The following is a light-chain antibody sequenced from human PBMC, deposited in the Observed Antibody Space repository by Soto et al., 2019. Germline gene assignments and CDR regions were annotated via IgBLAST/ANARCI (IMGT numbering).Light chain of an antibody. J-gene: IGKJ3*01. Sequence: DIKMTQSPSSLSASIGDRVTITCRASQSISNYLSWYQQRPGKAPELLIYGASSLESGVPSRFSGSASGTDFTRTISSLQPEEFATYYCQQTYSIPEGFTFGPGTKVDIK. CDR3: QQTYSIPEGFT. V-gene: IGKV1-39*01. CDR2: GAS. CDR1: QSISNY.